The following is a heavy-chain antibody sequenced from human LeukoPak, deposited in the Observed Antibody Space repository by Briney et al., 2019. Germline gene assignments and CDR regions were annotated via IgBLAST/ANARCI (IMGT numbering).Heavy chain of an antibody. CDR1: GFTSSSYS. D-gene: IGHD3-22*01. Sequence: GGSLRLSCAASGFTSSSYSMNWVRQAPGKGLEWVSSISTSSSYIYYADSVKGRFTISRDNAKNSLYLQMNSLRAEDTAVYYCAKIHFRYDSSGYYRDRDYWGQGTLVTVSS. CDR2: ISTSSSYI. J-gene: IGHJ4*02. V-gene: IGHV3-21*01. CDR3: AKIHFRYDSSGYYRDRDY.